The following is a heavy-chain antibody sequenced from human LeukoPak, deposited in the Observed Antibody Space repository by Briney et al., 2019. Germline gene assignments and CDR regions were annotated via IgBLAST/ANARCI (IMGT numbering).Heavy chain of an antibody. CDR3: ARPYYYDSSGYYIDY. CDR2: VSAYNGNT. Sequence: ASVKVSCKASGYTFTSYGISWVRQAPGQGLERMGWVSAYNGNTNYAQKLQGRVTMTTDTSTSTAYMELRSLRSDDTAVYYCARPYYYDSSGYYIDYWGQGTLVTVSS. J-gene: IGHJ4*02. D-gene: IGHD3-22*01. V-gene: IGHV1-18*01. CDR1: GYTFTSYG.